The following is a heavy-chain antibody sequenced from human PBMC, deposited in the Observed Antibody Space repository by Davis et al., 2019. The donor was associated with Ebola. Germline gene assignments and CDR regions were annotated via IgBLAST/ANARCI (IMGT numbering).Heavy chain of an antibody. CDR1: GGSISSYY. CDR2: IYYSGST. J-gene: IGHJ5*02. D-gene: IGHD3-3*01. Sequence: PSETLSLTCTVSGGSISSYYWSWIRQPPGKGLEWIGYIYYSGSTNYNPSLKSRVTISVDTSKNQFSLKLSSVTAADTAVYYCARDHWSGGDPYYWFDPWGQGTLVTVSS. CDR3: ARDHWSGGDPYYWFDP. V-gene: IGHV4-59*01.